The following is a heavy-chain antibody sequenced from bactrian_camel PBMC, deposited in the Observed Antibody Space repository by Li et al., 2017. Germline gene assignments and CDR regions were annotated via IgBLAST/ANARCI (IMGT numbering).Heavy chain of an antibody. J-gene: IGHJ4*01. D-gene: IGHD3*01. V-gene: IGHV3S53*01. CDR1: GFDFEDQS. CDR2: ITPDGKT. Sequence: HVQLVESGGGSVQAGETLRLSCIGTGFDFEDQSMAWYRQAPGNECEMVSEITPDGKTYYTNSVRGRFTISRDNAKNTLYLQMNSLKTEDSAVYYCAAEERVRGAPLNWGQGTQVTVS. CDR3: AAEERVRGAPLN.